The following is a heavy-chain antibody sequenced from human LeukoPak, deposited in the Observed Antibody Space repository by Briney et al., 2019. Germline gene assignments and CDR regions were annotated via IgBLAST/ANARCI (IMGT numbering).Heavy chain of an antibody. D-gene: IGHD6-13*01. CDR2: IRYDGSNK. CDR1: GFTFSSYG. J-gene: IGHJ5*02. Sequence: GGSLRLSCAASGFTFSSYGMHWVRQAPGKGLEWVAFIRYDGSNKYYADSVKGRFTISRDNSKNTLYLQMNSLRAEDTAVYYCAKVTFGSSWYGGWFDPWGQGTLVTVSS. V-gene: IGHV3-30*02. CDR3: AKVTFGSSWYGGWFDP.